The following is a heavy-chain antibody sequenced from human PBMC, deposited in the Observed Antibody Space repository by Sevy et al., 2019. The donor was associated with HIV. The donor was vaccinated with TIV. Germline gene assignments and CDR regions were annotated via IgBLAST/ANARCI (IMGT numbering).Heavy chain of an antibody. CDR2: IKQDGSVK. CDR1: GFTLNSYW. D-gene: IGHD6-13*01. V-gene: IGHV3-7*01. CDR3: VRVIAAAGSF. J-gene: IGHJ4*02. Sequence: GGSLRLSCVASGFTLNSYWMSWVRQAPGKGLEWVANIKQDGSVKYYVDSVKGRFTISRDNARNLLYLQMNSLRVEDTALYYCVRVIAAAGSFWGQGTLVTVSS.